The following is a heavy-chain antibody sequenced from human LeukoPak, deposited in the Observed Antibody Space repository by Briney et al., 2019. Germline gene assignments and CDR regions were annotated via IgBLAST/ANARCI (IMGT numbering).Heavy chain of an antibody. Sequence: PGGSLSLSCAASGFTFSSHAMSWVRQAPGKGLEWVSGISGSGGTTYYADSVKGRFTISRDNSKNTLYLQMSSLRAEDTAVYYCAKDFSYYYGSGSLFDCWGQGTLVTVSS. J-gene: IGHJ4*02. CDR3: AKDFSYYYGSGSLFDC. V-gene: IGHV3-23*01. CDR2: ISGSGGTT. D-gene: IGHD3-10*01. CDR1: GFTFSSHA.